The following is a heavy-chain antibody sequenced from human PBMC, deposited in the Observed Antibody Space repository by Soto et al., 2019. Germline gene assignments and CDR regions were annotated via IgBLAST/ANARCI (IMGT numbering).Heavy chain of an antibody. CDR3: ARDGNSGYDNTADY. CDR1: GFTFSSYG. Sequence: PGGSLRLSCAASGFTFSSYGMHWVRQAPGKGLEWVAVIWYDGSNKYYADSVKGRFTISRDNSKNTLYLQMNSLRAEDTAVYYCARDGNSGYDNTADYWGQGTLVTVSS. D-gene: IGHD5-12*01. J-gene: IGHJ4*02. V-gene: IGHV3-33*01. CDR2: IWYDGSNK.